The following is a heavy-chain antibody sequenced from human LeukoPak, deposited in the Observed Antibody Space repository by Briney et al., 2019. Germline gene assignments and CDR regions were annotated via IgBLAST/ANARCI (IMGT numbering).Heavy chain of an antibody. CDR2: IKQDGSET. V-gene: IGHV3-7*01. CDR3: ARDAGTRPLGH. J-gene: IGHJ4*02. D-gene: IGHD6-6*01. Sequence: GGSLRLSCAASGFTFSTYWMSWVRQVPGKGLEWVANIKQDGSETYYVDSVNGRFTIPRDNAKNSLFLQMNSLRAEDTAVYYCARDAGTRPLGHWGQGTLVSVSS. CDR1: GFTFSTYW.